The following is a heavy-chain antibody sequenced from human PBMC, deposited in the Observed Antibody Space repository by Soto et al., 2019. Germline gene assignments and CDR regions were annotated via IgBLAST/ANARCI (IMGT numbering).Heavy chain of an antibody. CDR2: IYYSGST. CDR3: ARVYGDYLDY. J-gene: IGHJ4*02. V-gene: IGHV4-59*01. CDR1: GGSISSYY. D-gene: IGHD4-17*01. Sequence: QVQLQESGPGLVKPSETLSLTCTVSGGSISSYYWSWIRQPPGKGLEWIGYIYYSGSTNYNPSLKSRVTISVDTSKNQFSLKLSSVTAADTAVYYFARVYGDYLDYWGQGTLVTVSS.